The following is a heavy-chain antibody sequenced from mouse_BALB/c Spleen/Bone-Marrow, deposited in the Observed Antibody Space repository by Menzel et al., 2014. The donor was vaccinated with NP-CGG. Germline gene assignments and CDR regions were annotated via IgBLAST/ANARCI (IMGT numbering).Heavy chain of an antibody. V-gene: IGHV2-2*02. J-gene: IGHJ4*01. CDR2: MWSGGST. D-gene: IGHD2-2*01. Sequence: QVQLKHSGTGLVQPSQSLSITCTASGFSLTSDGVHWVRQSPRKGLEWLGVMWSGGSTDYNAAFISRLSISKDNSRSQVFFKMSSLQTNDTAIYYCARNGYYYSMDYWGQGTSVTASS. CDR1: GFSLTSDG. CDR3: ARNGYYYSMDY.